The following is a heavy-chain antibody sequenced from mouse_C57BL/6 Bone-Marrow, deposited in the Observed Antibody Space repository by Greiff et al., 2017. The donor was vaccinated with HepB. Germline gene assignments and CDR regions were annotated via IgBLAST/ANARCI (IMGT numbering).Heavy chain of an antibody. CDR2: ISSGSSTI. Sequence: VQLQQSGGGLVKPGGSLKLSCAASGFTFSDYGMHWVRQAPEKGLEWVAYISSGSSTIYYADTVKGRFTISRDNAKNTLFLQMTSLRSEDTAMYYCARIYDGYYWYFDVWGTGTTVTVSS. CDR1: GFTFSDYG. D-gene: IGHD2-3*01. V-gene: IGHV5-17*01. CDR3: ARIYDGYYWYFDV. J-gene: IGHJ1*03.